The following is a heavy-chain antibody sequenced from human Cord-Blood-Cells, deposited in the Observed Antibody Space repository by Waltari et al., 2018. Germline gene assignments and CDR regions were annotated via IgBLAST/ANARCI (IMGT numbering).Heavy chain of an antibody. CDR1: GYTFTSYD. D-gene: IGHD6-13*01. CDR3: ARGRVGSSWYDY. J-gene: IGHJ4*02. V-gene: IGHV1-8*03. Sequence: QVQLVQSGAEVKKPGASVKVSCTASGYTFTSYDINWVRQATGQGLEGMGWMNPNSGNTGYAQKFHGRVTITRNTSISTAYMELSSLRSEDTAVYYCARGRVGSSWYDYWGQGTLVTVSS. CDR2: MNPNSGNT.